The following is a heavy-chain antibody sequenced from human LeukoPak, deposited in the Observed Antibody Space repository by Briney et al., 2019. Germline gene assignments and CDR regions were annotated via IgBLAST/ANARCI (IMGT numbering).Heavy chain of an antibody. J-gene: IGHJ6*03. Sequence: PSETLSLTCTVSGGSISSYYWSWIRQPPGKGLKWIGNIYYSGYTTYSPSLRSRVTISVDTSKNQFSLKLSSVTAADTAVYFCARTQEAGYSSGRYDSYYYYYMDVWGKGTTVTISS. CDR3: ARTQEAGYSSGRYDSYYYYYMDV. CDR1: GGSISSYY. CDR2: IYYSGYT. D-gene: IGHD6-19*01. V-gene: IGHV4-59*12.